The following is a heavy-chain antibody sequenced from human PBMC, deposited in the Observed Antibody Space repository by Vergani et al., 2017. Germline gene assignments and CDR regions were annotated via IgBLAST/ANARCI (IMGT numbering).Heavy chain of an antibody. V-gene: IGHV3-21*04. Sequence: EVQLVESGGGLVKPGGSLRLSCAASGFTFSSYSMNWVRQAPGKGLEWVSSISSSSSYIYYADSVKGRFTISRDNSKNTLYLQMNSLRAEDTAVYYCARSSYGDYGYYYYGMDVWGQGTTVTVSS. J-gene: IGHJ6*02. D-gene: IGHD4-17*01. CDR1: GFTFSSYS. CDR3: ARSSYGDYGYYYYGMDV. CDR2: ISSSSSYI.